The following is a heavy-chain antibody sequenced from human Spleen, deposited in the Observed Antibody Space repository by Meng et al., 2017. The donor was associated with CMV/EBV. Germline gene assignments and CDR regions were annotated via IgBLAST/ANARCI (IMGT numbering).Heavy chain of an antibody. D-gene: IGHD4-17*01. J-gene: IGHJ4*02. CDR2: IYYSGRL. V-gene: IGHV4-39*01. CDR3: ARHSPDYGDYVFAF. Sequence: SGGSISSSSDYWGWIRQPPGKGLEWIGTIYYSGRLSYNPSLKSRVAISGDASKNQFSLKLTSVTAADTAVYYCARHSPDYGDYVFAFWGQGTLVTVSS. CDR1: GGSISSSSDY.